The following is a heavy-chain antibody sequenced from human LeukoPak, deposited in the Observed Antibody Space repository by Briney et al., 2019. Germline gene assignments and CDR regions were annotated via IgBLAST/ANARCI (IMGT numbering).Heavy chain of an antibody. CDR2: IDHRGVS. Sequence: SETLSLTCAVSGESFSAYFWSWIRQVHGKGLEWIGEIDHRGVSTYNPSLKSRATMLVDTSNNHFSLSLTSVTAADTATYYRASRSLTLAAARCFDDWGQGTVVTVSS. J-gene: IGHJ4*03. V-gene: IGHV4-34*01. CDR1: GESFSAYF. D-gene: IGHD2-15*01. CDR3: ASRSLTLAAARCFDD.